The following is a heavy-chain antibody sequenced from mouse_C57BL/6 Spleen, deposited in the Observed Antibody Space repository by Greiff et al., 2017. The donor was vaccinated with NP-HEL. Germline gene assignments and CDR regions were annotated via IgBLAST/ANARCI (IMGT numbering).Heavy chain of an antibody. V-gene: IGHV3-8*01. D-gene: IGHD3-1*01. CDR2: ISYSGST. CDR1: GYSITSDY. CDR3: ARYGLLSYYAMDY. J-gene: IGHJ4*01. Sequence: EVKLVESGPGLAKPSQTLSLTCSVTGYSITSDYWNWIRKFPGNKLEYMGYISYSGSTYYNPSLKSRISITRDPSTNQYYLQLNSVTTEDTDTYYCARYGLLSYYAMDYWGQGTSVTVSS.